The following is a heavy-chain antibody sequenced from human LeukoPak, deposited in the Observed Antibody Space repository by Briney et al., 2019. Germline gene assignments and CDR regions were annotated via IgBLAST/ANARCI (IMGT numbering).Heavy chain of an antibody. CDR1: GYSFTSYW. Sequence: GESLKISCKGSGYSFTSYWIGWVRQMPGKGLEWMGIIYPGDSDTRYSPSFQGQVTISADKSISTAYLQWSSLKASDTAMYYCARLSAPALTTIVVVTGFDYWGQGTLVTVSS. CDR3: ARLSAPALTTIVVVTGFDY. CDR2: IYPGDSDT. J-gene: IGHJ4*02. D-gene: IGHD3-22*01. V-gene: IGHV5-51*01.